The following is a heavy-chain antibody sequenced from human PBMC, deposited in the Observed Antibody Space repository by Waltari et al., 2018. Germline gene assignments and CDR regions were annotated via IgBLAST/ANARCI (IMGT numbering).Heavy chain of an antibody. CDR3: ARARSVFWSGPFDY. Sequence: QVQLQQWGAGLLKPSETLSLTCAVSGGSFSGSYWSWTRQPPGKGLEWIGEINHSGSTNYNPSLKSRVTISVDTSKNQFSLKLSSVTAADTAVYYCARARSVFWSGPFDYWGQGTLVTVSS. J-gene: IGHJ4*02. CDR2: INHSGST. CDR1: GGSFSGSY. V-gene: IGHV4-34*01. D-gene: IGHD3-3*01.